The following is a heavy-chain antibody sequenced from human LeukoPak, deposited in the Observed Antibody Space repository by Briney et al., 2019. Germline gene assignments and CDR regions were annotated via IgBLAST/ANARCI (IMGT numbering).Heavy chain of an antibody. D-gene: IGHD4-23*01. CDR3: VVTTRSYPSDY. V-gene: IGHV3-7*01. CDR1: GFTFSGNW. Sequence: GGSLRLSCAASGFTFSGNWMCWVRQDPGKGLEWVANINQDGSVKNYVDSVKGRFTISRDNAKNSLYLQMNSLRAEDTAVYYCVVTTRSYPSDYWGQGTLVTVSS. CDR2: INQDGSVK. J-gene: IGHJ4*02.